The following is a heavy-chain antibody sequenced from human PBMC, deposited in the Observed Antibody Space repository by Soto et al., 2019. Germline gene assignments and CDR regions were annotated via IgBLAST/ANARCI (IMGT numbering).Heavy chain of an antibody. CDR3: ASSLNYYDSSGSPLFDY. CDR1: GGSISSYY. Sequence: SETLSLTCTVSGGSISSYYWSWIRQPPGKGLEWIGYIYYSGSTNYNPSLKSRVTISVDKSKNQFSLKLSSVTAADTAVYYCASSLNYYDSSGSPLFDYWGQGTLVTVSS. V-gene: IGHV4-59*12. J-gene: IGHJ4*02. CDR2: IYYSGST. D-gene: IGHD3-22*01.